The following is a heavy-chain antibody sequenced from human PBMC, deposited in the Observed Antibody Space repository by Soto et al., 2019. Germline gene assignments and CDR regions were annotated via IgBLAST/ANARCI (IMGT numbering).Heavy chain of an antibody. V-gene: IGHV1-18*01. CDR3: ARVSTEAYLSSGWTYYYYYGMDV. J-gene: IGHJ6*02. CDR1: GYTFTSYG. CDR2: ISAYNGNK. D-gene: IGHD6-19*01. Sequence: GASVKVSCKASGYTFTSYGISWVRQAPGQGLEWKGRISAYNGNKNYAQKLQGRVTMTTDTSTSTAFMELRSLRSDDTAVYYCARVSTEAYLSSGWTYYYYYGMDVWGQGTTVTVSS.